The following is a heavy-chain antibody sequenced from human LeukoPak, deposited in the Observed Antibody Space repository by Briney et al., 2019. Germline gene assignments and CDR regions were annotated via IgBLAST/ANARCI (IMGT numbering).Heavy chain of an antibody. CDR1: GGSFSGYY. D-gene: IGHD6-13*01. CDR3: ASLPIAAAGTWTYYFDY. V-gene: IGHV4-34*01. CDR2: INHSGST. J-gene: IGHJ4*02. Sequence: SETLSLTCADSGGSFSGYYWSWIRQPPGKGLEWIGEINHSGSTNYNPSLKSRVTISVDTSKNQFSLKLSSVTAADTAVYYCASLPIAAAGTWTYYFDYWGQGTLVTVSS.